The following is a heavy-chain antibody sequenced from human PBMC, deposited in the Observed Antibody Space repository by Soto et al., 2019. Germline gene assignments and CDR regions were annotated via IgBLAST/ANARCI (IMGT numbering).Heavy chain of an antibody. CDR3: ARDGRQLWLKYYFDY. CDR2: INAGNGNT. V-gene: IGHV1-3*01. Sequence: ASVKVSCKASGYTFTSYAMHWVRQAPGQRLEWMGWINAGNGNTKYSQKFQGRVTITRDTSASTAYMELSSLRSEDTAVYYCARDGRQLWLKYYFDYWGQGTLVTVSS. J-gene: IGHJ4*02. D-gene: IGHD5-18*01. CDR1: GYTFTSYA.